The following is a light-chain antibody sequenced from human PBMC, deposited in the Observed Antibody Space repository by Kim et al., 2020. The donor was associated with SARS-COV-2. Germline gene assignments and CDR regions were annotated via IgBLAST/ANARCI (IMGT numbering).Light chain of an antibody. J-gene: IGLJ3*02. CDR1: SLRSYY. CDR3: NSRDSNDNVV. CDR2: GKN. Sequence: VALGQTVRITCQGDSLRSYYANWYQQKPRQAPKVGIYGKNNRPSGIPDRFSGSSSGNTASLTITGTQAGDEADYYCNSRDSNDNVVFGGGTQLTVL. V-gene: IGLV3-19*01.